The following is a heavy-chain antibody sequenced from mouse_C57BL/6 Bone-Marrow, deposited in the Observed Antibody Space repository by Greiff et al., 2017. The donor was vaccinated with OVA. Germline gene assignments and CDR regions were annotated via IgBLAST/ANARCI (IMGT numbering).Heavy chain of an antibody. Sequence: EVQLQQSGPELVKPGASVKISCKASGYTFTDYYMNWVKQSPGKSLEWIGYINPNNGGTSYNQKFKGKATLTVDKSSSTAYMELRSLTSEDSAVYYCARTSSLYYYAMDYWGQGTSVTVSS. CDR2: INPNNGGT. CDR1: GYTFTDYY. J-gene: IGHJ4*01. CDR3: ARTSSLYYYAMDY. D-gene: IGHD1-1*01. V-gene: IGHV1-26*01.